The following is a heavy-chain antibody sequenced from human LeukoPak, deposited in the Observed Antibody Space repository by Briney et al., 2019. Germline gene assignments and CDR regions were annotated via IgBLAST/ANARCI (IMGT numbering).Heavy chain of an antibody. D-gene: IGHD3-10*01. V-gene: IGHV4-61*02. CDR1: GGSISSGSYY. J-gene: IGHJ4*02. CDR3: AKVRYYYGSGSQPSDY. Sequence: SETLSLTCTVSGGSISSGSYYWSWIRQPAGKGLEWIGRIYTSGSTNYNLPLKSRVTMSVDTSKNQFSLKLSSVTAADTAVYYCAKVRYYYGSGSQPSDYWGQGTLVTVSS. CDR2: IYTSGST.